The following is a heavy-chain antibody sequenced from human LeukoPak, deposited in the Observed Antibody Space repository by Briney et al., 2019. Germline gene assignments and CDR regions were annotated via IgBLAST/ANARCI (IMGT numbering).Heavy chain of an antibody. Sequence: GGSLRLSCAASGFSFSSYAMSWVRQAPGKGLEWASAISGSGGSTYYADSVKGRFTISRDNSKNTLYLQVNSLRAEDTAVYYCAKEPLEYYDFWSGYFPRSYYFDYWGQGTLVTVSS. CDR3: AKEPLEYYDFWSGYFPRSYYFDY. CDR1: GFSFSSYA. D-gene: IGHD3-3*01. V-gene: IGHV3-23*01. CDR2: ISGSGGST. J-gene: IGHJ4*02.